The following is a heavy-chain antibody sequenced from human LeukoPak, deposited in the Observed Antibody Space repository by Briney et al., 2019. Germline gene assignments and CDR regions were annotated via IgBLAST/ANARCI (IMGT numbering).Heavy chain of an antibody. V-gene: IGHV4-59*01. Sequence: SETLSLTYTVSGGSISSYYWSWIRQPPGKGLEWIGYIYYSGSTNYNPSLKSRVTISVDTSKNQFSLKLSSVTAADTAVYYCARDSGDDSSSWSPFDYWGQGTLVTVSS. J-gene: IGHJ4*02. D-gene: IGHD6-13*01. CDR3: ARDSGDDSSSWSPFDY. CDR1: GGSISSYY. CDR2: IYYSGST.